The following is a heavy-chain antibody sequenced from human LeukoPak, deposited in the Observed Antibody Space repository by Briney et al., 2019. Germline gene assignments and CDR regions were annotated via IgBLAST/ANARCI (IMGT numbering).Heavy chain of an antibody. Sequence: GRSLRLSCAASGFTFDDYAMLWVRQAPGKGLEWVSGISCNSDSIGYADSVKGRFTISRDNAKNSLYLQMNSLRAEDTAVYYCARGPYYDFWSGYYGDGYFDYWGQGTLVTVSS. CDR2: ISCNSDSI. J-gene: IGHJ4*02. V-gene: IGHV3-9*01. D-gene: IGHD3-3*01. CDR1: GFTFDDYA. CDR3: ARGPYYDFWSGYYGDGYFDY.